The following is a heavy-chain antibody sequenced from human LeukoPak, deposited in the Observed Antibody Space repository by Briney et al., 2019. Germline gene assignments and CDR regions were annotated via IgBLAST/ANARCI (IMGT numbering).Heavy chain of an antibody. CDR3: ARVGSSMVYISAAGRAPTRRSNWFDP. V-gene: IGHV4-34*01. CDR1: GGSISSYY. J-gene: IGHJ5*02. D-gene: IGHD6-13*01. Sequence: SETLSLTCTVSGGSISSYYWSWIRQPPGKGLEWIGEINHSGSTNYNPSLKSRVTISVDTSKNQFSLKLSSVTAADTAVYYCARVGSSMVYISAAGRAPTRRSNWFDPWGQGTLVTVSS. CDR2: INHSGST.